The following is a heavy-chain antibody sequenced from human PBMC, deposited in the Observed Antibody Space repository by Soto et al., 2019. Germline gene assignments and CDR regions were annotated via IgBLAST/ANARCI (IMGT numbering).Heavy chain of an antibody. CDR1: GFTFSNYD. CDR2: ICYDGSYK. V-gene: IGHV3-30*18. CDR3: AKDDDGMDV. J-gene: IGHJ6*02. Sequence: QVQLVESGGGVVQPGGSLRLSCAASGFTFSNYDMHWVRQAPGKGLEWVAVICYDGSYKYYADSVKGRFTISRDNSKNTVYLQMNSLRAEDTAVYYCAKDDDGMDVWGQGTTVTVSS.